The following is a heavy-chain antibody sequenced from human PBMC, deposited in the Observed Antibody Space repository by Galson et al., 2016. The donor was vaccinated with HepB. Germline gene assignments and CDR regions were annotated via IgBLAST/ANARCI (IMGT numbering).Heavy chain of an antibody. Sequence: SLRLSCAASGFTFGHHAMSWVRQTPGKGLEWVAAISFGADRTFYANSARGRFTISRDNSMNTMFLQMDSLRADDTAVYYCVRDTVGVMTSFDLWGQGTQVIVSS. D-gene: IGHD2-21*02. CDR3: VRDTVGVMTSFDL. J-gene: IGHJ4*02. V-gene: IGHV3-23*01. CDR2: ISFGADRT. CDR1: GFTFGHHA.